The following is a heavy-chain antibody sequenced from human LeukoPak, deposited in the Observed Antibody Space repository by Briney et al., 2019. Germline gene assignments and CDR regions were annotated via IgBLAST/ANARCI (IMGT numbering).Heavy chain of an antibody. CDR3: ARDREGDVVFPD. V-gene: IGHV1-46*01. D-gene: IGHD3-16*01. J-gene: IGHJ4*02. CDR2: INPSGGST. CDR1: GYTFTSYY. Sequence: ASVKVSCKGSGYTFTSYYMHWVRQAPGRGLEWMGIINPSGGSTSYAQKFQGRVTMTRDTSTSTVYMELSSLRSEDTAVYYCARDREGDVVFPDWGQGTLVTVSS.